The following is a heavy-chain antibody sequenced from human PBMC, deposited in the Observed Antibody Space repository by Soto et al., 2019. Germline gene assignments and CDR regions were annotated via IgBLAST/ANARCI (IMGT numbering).Heavy chain of an antibody. Sequence: QVQLQESGPGLVKPSGTLSLTCAVSGGSISSSNWWSWVRQPPGKGLEWIGEIYHSGSTNYNPSLKSRVTLSVEKSKNQFSLKLSSVPAADTAVYYCARRSRVVAATEYWGQGTLVTVSS. V-gene: IGHV4-4*02. CDR2: IYHSGST. CDR1: GGSISSSNW. CDR3: ARRSRVVAATEY. D-gene: IGHD2-15*01. J-gene: IGHJ4*02.